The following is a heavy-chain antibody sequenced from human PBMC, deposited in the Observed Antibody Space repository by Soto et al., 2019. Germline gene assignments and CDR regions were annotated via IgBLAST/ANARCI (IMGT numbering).Heavy chain of an antibody. CDR3: AREIGIAAAGAPFDY. D-gene: IGHD6-13*01. CDR1: GYTFTNYG. V-gene: IGHV1-18*01. Sequence: QVQLVQSGAEVKKPGASVKVSCKASGYTFTNYGISWVRQAPGQGLEWMGWISAYNGNTNYAQNLQGRVTMTTDTSTSTAYIELRSLKSDDTAVYYCAREIGIAAAGAPFDYWGQGTLVTVSS. CDR2: ISAYNGNT. J-gene: IGHJ4*02.